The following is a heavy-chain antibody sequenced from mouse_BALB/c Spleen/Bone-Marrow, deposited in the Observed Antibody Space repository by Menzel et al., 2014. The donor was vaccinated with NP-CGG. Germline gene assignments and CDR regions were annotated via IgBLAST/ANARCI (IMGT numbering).Heavy chain of an antibody. CDR1: GFTFSDYY. D-gene: IGHD2-1*01. V-gene: IGHV5-12*02. CDR3: ARHLYGNYGAMDY. J-gene: IGHJ4*01. Sequence: EVKVVESGGGLVQPGGSLKLSCATSGFTFSDYYMYWVRQTPEKRLEWVAYISNGGGSTYYPDTVKGRFTISRGNAKNTLYLQMSRLKSEDTAMYYCARHLYGNYGAMDYWGQGTSVTVSS. CDR2: ISNGGGST.